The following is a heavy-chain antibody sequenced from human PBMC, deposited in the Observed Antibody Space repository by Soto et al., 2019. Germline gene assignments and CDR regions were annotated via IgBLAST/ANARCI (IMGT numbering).Heavy chain of an antibody. D-gene: IGHD1-26*01. V-gene: IGHV1-69*01. J-gene: IGHJ6*02. CDR3: ARVGVLVGATTYYYYGMDV. Sequence: QVQLVQSGAEVKKPGSSVKVSCKASGGTFSSYAISWVRQAPGQGLEWMGGIIPIFGTANYAQKFQGRVTSTADESTSTAYMELSSLRSEDTAVYYCARVGVLVGATTYYYYGMDVWGQGTTVTVSS. CDR2: IIPIFGTA. CDR1: GGTFSSYA.